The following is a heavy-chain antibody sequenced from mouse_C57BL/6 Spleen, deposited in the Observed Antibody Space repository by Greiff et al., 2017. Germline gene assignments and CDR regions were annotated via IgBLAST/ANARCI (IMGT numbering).Heavy chain of an antibody. J-gene: IGHJ2*01. CDR1: GFTFSSYG. CDR2: ISSGGSYT. Sequence: DVMLVESGGDLVKPGGSLKLSCAASGFTFSSYGMSWVRQTPDKRLEWVATISSGGSYTYYPDSVKGRFTISRDNAKNTLYLQMSSLKSEDTAMYYCARREGYDYDGYYFDYWGQGTTLTVSS. V-gene: IGHV5-6*02. CDR3: ARREGYDYDGYYFDY. D-gene: IGHD2-4*01.